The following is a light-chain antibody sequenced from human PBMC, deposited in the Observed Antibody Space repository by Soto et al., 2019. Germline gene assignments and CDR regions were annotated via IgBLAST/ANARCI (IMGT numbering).Light chain of an antibody. V-gene: IGLV2-23*01. CDR3: CSLEGNSALLV. J-gene: IGLJ2*01. CDR1: MGNLGSYDL. Sequence: QSALTQPASVSGSLGQSITVSCTGTMGNLGSYDLVSWYQKYPGKSPTLLIYEATKRPSGVSDRFSGSKSGYTASLTISGLRAEDEADYYCCSLEGNSALLVFGVGTKLTFL. CDR2: EAT.